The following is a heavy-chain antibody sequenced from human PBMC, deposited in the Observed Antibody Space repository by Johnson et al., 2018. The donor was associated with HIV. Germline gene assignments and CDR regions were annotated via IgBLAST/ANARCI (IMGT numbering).Heavy chain of an antibody. Sequence: GAAGDTYYPGSVKGRFTISRENAKNSLYLQMNSLRAEDTALYYCAKDIRPGWEIRGNAFDIWGQGTMVTVSS. D-gene: IGHD1-26*01. CDR3: AKDIRPGWEIRGNAFDI. J-gene: IGHJ3*02. V-gene: IGHV3-13*01. CDR2: GAAGDT.